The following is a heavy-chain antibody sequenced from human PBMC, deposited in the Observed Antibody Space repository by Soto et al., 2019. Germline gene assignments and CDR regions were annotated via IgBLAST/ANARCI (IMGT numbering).Heavy chain of an antibody. D-gene: IGHD1-26*01. V-gene: IGHV4-59*08. Sequence: QVQLQESGPGLVKPSETLSLTCTVSGGSISSYYWSWIRQPPGKGLEWIGYIYYSGSTNYNPSLKSRFTISGDTSKHQFSLKLSSVTAADTALYYCARRYSGTEDDNWFDPWGQGTLVTVSS. CDR2: IYYSGST. J-gene: IGHJ5*02. CDR1: GGSISSYY. CDR3: ARRYSGTEDDNWFDP.